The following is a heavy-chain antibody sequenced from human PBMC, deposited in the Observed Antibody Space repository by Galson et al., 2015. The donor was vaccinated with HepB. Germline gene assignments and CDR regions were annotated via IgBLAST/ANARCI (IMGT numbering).Heavy chain of an antibody. J-gene: IGHJ3*02. CDR1: GGSISSSNW. CDR3: AKERGGGHTMFTLGGVIVKSDAFDI. CDR2: IYHSGST. V-gene: IGHV4-4*02. D-gene: IGHD3-16*02. Sequence: LSLTCAVSGGSISSSNWWSWVRQPPGKGLEWIGEIYHSGSTNYNQSLKSRVTISVDKSKNQFSLKLSSVTAADTAVYYCAKERGGGHTMFTLGGVIVKSDAFDIWGQGTMVTVSS.